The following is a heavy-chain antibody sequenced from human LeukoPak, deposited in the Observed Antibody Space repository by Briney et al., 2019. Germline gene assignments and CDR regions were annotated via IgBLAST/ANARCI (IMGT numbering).Heavy chain of an antibody. CDR3: ARDNLLYCSGGSCYVDY. CDR1: GFTFSTYW. Sequence: GGSLRLSCPASGFTFSTYWMSWVRQAPGKGLEWVANIKQDGSEKYYVDSVEGRFTISRDNAKNSLYLQMNSLRAEDTAVYYCARDNLLYCSGGSCYVDYWGQGTLVTVSS. J-gene: IGHJ4*02. CDR2: IKQDGSEK. V-gene: IGHV3-7*03. D-gene: IGHD2-15*01.